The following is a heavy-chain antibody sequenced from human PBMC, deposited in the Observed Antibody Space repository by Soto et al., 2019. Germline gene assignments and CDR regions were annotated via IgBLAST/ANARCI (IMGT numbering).Heavy chain of an antibody. CDR1: GGSFSGYQ. CDR3: ARGWRFDT. CDR2: INHSGTT. V-gene: IGHV4-34*01. Sequence: PSETLSLTCGVYGGSFSGYQWNWIRQSPGQGLEWIGEINHSGTTKYNPSLESRINLSVDTSKKQFSLKMFSVTAEDTDIYYCARGWRFDTWGQGTQVTVSS. D-gene: IGHD1-1*01. J-gene: IGHJ5*02.